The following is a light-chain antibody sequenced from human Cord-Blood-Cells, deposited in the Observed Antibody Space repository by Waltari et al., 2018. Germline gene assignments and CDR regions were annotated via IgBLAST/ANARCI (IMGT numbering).Light chain of an antibody. V-gene: IGLV2-11*01. CDR2: DVS. CDR1: SSDVGGYNF. J-gene: IGLJ1*01. CDR3: CSYAASNTTV. Sequence: QSALTQPRSVSGSPGQSVTISCTGTSSDVGGYNFVSWYQQHPGKAPNLMIYDVSKRPSGVPARFSGSKSCNTASPLISGRQAEDEADYYCCSYAASNTTVFGTGTKVTVL.